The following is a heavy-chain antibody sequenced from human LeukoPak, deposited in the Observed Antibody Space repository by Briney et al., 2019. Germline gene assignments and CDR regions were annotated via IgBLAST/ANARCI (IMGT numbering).Heavy chain of an antibody. CDR3: ARKIETMVRGVGAFDI. V-gene: IGHV4-34*01. CDR2: ISQNGDS. CDR1: GGSLSFYY. D-gene: IGHD3-10*01. J-gene: IGHJ3*02. Sequence: PSETLSLTCGVSGGSLSFYYWSWIRQSPGKGLEWIAEISQNGDSNYNMSLKSRVTISLDKSKNQVSLKLNSVTAADTAVYYCARKIETMVRGVGAFDIWGQGTMVTVSS.